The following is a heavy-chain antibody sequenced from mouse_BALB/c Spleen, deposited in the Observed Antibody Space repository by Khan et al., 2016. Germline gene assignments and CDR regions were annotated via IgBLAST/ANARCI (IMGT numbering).Heavy chain of an antibody. CDR1: VDSITNNY. J-gene: IGHJ4*01. CDR3: ARYVRNAMDY. Sequence: EVQLQESGPSLVKTSQTLSLTCSVTVDSITNNYWNWIRKFPGNKLEYMGYISYSGGKYYHPSLKSRISITRDTSKNQYYLQLISVTTDDTATYYWARYVRNAMDYWGQGTSVTFSS. V-gene: IGHV3-8*02. CDR2: ISYSGGK.